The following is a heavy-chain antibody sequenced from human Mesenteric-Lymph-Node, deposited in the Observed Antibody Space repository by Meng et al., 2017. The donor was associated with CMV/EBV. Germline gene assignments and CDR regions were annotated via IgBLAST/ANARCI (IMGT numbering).Heavy chain of an antibody. CDR3: ARVYGSSSDSPFDP. V-gene: IGHV4-59*01. J-gene: IGHJ5*02. CDR1: GGSITRSY. CDR2: LSYSGGA. Sequence: SETLSLTCTVSGGSITRSYWTSIRQSPGKGLEWIGYLSYSGGAIYNPSLKSRVTISQDTSKSQFSLKVTSVTAADTAVYYCARVYGSSSDSPFDPWGQGTLVTVSS. D-gene: IGHD6-6*01.